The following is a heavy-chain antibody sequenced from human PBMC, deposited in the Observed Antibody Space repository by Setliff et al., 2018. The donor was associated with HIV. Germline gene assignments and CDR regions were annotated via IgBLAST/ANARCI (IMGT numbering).Heavy chain of an antibody. CDR2: LYFGDSDP. V-gene: IGHV5-51*01. D-gene: IGHD2-15*01. J-gene: IGHJ4*02. Sequence: GESLMISCKTSGYSFATYWVGWVRQMPGKGLEWLGILYFGDSDPKYNPSFEGQVTISADKSIKTAFLQWRSLKTSDTAIYYCARGRGGYFGGGRYYNLPYFDSWGQGTLVTVSS. CDR3: ARGRGGYFGGGRYYNLPYFDS. CDR1: GYSFATYW.